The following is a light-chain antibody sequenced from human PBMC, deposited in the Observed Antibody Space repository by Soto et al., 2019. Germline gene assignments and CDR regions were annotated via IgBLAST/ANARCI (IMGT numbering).Light chain of an antibody. CDR1: QSVSSY. CDR3: QQRASWPWT. Sequence: EILLTQSPATLSLSPGERATLSCRASQSVSSYLAWYQQKPGQAPRLLIYDASNRATGIPARFSGSGSGTDFTLTINNLEPEDFAVYYCQQRASWPWTFGQGTKVEIK. CDR2: DAS. V-gene: IGKV3-11*01. J-gene: IGKJ1*01.